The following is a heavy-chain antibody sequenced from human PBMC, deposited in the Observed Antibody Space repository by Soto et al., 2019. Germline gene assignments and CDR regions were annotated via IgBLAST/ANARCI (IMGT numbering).Heavy chain of an antibody. CDR1: GYTFTGYY. CDR2: INPNSGGT. CDR3: ARDIDMDIVVEVAATAPGY. D-gene: IGHD2-15*01. Sequence: HVQLVQSGAEVRKPGASVKVSCKASGYTFTGYYMHWVRQAPGQGLEWMGWINPNSGGTNYAQKLQGRVTMTRDPSISTAYMELSRLRSDDTAVYYCARDIDMDIVVEVAATAPGYWGQGTLVTVSS. J-gene: IGHJ4*02. V-gene: IGHV1-2*02.